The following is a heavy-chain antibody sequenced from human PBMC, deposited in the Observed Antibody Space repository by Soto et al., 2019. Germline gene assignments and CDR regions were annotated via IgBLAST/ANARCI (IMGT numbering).Heavy chain of an antibody. CDR3: ATLDTPFAFDV. CDR1: GGSISRYY. CDR2: MYYRGNT. D-gene: IGHD5-18*01. V-gene: IGHV4-59*01. Sequence: PSETLSLTCTVSGGSISRYYWNWLRQPPGKGLEWIAYMYYRGNTNYNPSLKSRVTMAVDTSKRQFSLKLRSVTAADTAVYYCATLDTPFAFDVWGQGAMVTVSS. J-gene: IGHJ3*01.